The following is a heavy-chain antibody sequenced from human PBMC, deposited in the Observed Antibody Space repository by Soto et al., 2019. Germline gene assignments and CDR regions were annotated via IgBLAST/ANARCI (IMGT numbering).Heavy chain of an antibody. CDR1: GGSSDDIHSF. CDR2: VYYSGGA. V-gene: IGHV4-39*02. D-gene: IGHD2-8*01. CDR3: GREVEGVTRHTDLDS. Sequence: SDTGGVAGGSSDDIHSFRACIHQPPGKGLEFIGSVYYSGGANYNPSLKSRVTISVDTSKNQLSLRVNSVTAADTAVYYFGREVEGVTRHTDLDSRGQGTPVPVSP. J-gene: IGHJ4*02.